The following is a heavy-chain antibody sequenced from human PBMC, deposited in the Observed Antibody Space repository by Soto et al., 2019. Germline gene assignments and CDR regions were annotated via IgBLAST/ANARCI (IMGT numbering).Heavy chain of an antibody. CDR1: GFTFSSYA. CDR3: ARRIPFGYGLDV. V-gene: IGHV3-64*01. J-gene: IGHJ6*02. Sequence: EVQLVESGGGLVQPGGSLRLSCAASGFTFSSYAMHWVRQAPGKGLEYVSAITSNGGNTDYASSVKGRFTSSRDNYKNTLYLQMGSPRAEDMAVYYCARRIPFGYGLDVWGQGTTVTVSS. D-gene: IGHD2-21*01. CDR2: ITSNGGNT.